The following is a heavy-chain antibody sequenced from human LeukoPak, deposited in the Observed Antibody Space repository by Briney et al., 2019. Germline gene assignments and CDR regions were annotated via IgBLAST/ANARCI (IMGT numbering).Heavy chain of an antibody. CDR2: IRGSGSSS. Sequence: GSLRLSCAASGFTFSSYAMTWVRQVPGKGLEWVSGIRGSGSSSYYTDSVKGRFTISRDNSKNTLYLQMNSLRAEDTAVYYCAKGRYDFWSGYPNNWFDPWGQGTLVTVSS. J-gene: IGHJ5*02. CDR3: AKGRYDFWSGYPNNWFDP. CDR1: GFTFSSYA. V-gene: IGHV3-23*01. D-gene: IGHD3-3*01.